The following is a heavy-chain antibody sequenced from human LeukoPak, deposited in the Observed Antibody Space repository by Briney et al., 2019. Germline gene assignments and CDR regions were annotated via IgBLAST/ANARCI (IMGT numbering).Heavy chain of an antibody. J-gene: IGHJ4*02. D-gene: IGHD6-6*01. CDR2: IYPGDSDT. V-gene: IGHV5-51*01. CDR3: ARNGPEAARPNYFDY. Sequence: GESLKISCKGSGYSFTSYWIGWVRQMPGKGLEWMGIIYPGDSDTRYSPSFQGQVTISADKSISTAYLQWSSLKASDTAMYYCARNGPEAARPNYFDYWGQGTLVTVSS. CDR1: GYSFTSYW.